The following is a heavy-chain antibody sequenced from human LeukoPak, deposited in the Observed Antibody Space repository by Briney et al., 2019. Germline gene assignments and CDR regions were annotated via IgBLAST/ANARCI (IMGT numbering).Heavy chain of an antibody. J-gene: IGHJ4*02. CDR1: DDSISSYY. CDR3: ARHRRSGGCDSPPRD. V-gene: IGHV4-59*08. Sequence: KPSETLSLTCSVSDDSISSYYWSWFRQPPGKGLEYIGYIYYSGTTNYNPSPKRRVTMSVDTSRNQVSLRLTSVTAADTAVYYCARHRRSGGCDSPPRDWGQGSLVSVCS. CDR2: IYYSGTT. D-gene: IGHD2-21*02.